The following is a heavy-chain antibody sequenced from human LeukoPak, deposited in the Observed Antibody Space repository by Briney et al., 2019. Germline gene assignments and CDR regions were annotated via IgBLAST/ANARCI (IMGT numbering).Heavy chain of an antibody. V-gene: IGHV4-34*01. CDR2: INHSGST. J-gene: IGHJ4*02. Sequence: SETLSLTCAVYGGSFSGYYWSWIRQPPGKGLEWIGEINHSGSTNYNPSLKSRVTISVDTSKNQFSLKLSSVTAADTAVYYCARHYYDSSGYYYFDYWGQGTLVTVSS. CDR3: ARHYYDSSGYYYFDY. CDR1: GGSFSGYY. D-gene: IGHD3-22*01.